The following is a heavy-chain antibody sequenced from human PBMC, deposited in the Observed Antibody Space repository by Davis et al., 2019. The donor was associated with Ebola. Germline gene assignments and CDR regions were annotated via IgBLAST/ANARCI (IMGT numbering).Heavy chain of an antibody. Sequence: PGGSLRLSCEASGFTFSDYEMNWVRQAPGKGLEWVSSIGNSGRTIYYVDSVKGRFTISRDNAKNSLYLQMNSLRAEDTAVYYCARWDYWGQGTLVTVSS. V-gene: IGHV3-48*03. CDR2: IGNSGRTI. CDR3: ARWDY. CDR1: GFTFSDYE. J-gene: IGHJ4*02.